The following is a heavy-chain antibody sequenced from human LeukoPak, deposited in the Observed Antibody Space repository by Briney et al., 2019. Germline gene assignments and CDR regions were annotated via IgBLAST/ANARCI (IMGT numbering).Heavy chain of an antibody. CDR1: GYTFTSYY. V-gene: IGHV1-46*01. CDR3: ARPISNYYYDSSGYDGRDDAFDI. J-gene: IGHJ3*02. CDR2: INPSGGST. Sequence: ASVKVSCKASGYTFTSYYMHWVRQAPGQGLEWMGIINPSGGSTSCAQKFQGRVTMTRDTSTSTVYMELSSLRSEDTAVYYCARPISNYYYDSSGYDGRDDAFDIWGQGTMVTVSS. D-gene: IGHD3-22*01.